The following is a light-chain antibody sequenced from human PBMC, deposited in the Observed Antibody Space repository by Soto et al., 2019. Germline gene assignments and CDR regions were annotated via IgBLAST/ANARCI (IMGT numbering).Light chain of an antibody. Sequence: DIQMTQSPSSLSASVGDRVTITCRASQSISSYLNWYQQKPGKAPKPLIYAASSLQSGVPSRVSGSGSGTDFTLTISSLQPEDFATYYCQQSYSTPYTCGQVTKLEIK. J-gene: IGKJ2*01. V-gene: IGKV1-39*01. CDR2: AAS. CDR3: QQSYSTPYT. CDR1: QSISSY.